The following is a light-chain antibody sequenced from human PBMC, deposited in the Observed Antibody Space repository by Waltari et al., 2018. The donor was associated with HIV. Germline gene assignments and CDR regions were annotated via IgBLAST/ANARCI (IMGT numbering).Light chain of an antibody. Sequence: SYELTQPLSVSVALGQTAKITCGGSSIGTKDVHWYRQKPGQAPELVIFNDSKRPSGIPGRFLGSKSTNTATLTITGAQVGDEADYYCQVWVNSVVFGGGTMLTVL. CDR2: NDS. V-gene: IGLV3-9*01. CDR1: SIGTKD. J-gene: IGLJ3*02. CDR3: QVWVNSVV.